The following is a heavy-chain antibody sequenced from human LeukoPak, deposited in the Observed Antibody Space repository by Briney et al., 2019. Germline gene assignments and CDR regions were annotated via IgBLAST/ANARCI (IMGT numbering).Heavy chain of an antibody. D-gene: IGHD2-15*01. CDR3: AKLGPGYCSVGTCYSRWYYFDS. Sequence: GGSLRLSCEASGFAFSNYFMTWVRQAPGKGLEWVVNIKKDGSEQNYVDSVKGRFTISRDNAKNSLYLQMNSLRAEDTAVYYCAKLGPGYCSVGTCYSRWYYFDSWGQGTLVTVSS. CDR1: GFAFSNYF. V-gene: IGHV3-7*02. J-gene: IGHJ4*02. CDR2: IKKDGSEQ.